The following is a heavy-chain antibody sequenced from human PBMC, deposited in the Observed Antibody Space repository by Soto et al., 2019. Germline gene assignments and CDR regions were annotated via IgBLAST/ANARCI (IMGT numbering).Heavy chain of an antibody. CDR2: MNPNSGNT. Sequence: QVQLVQSGAEVKKPGASVKVSCKASGYTFTSYDINWVRQATGQGLEWMGWMNPNSGNTGYAQKFQGRVTMTRNTSISTAYMELSSLRSEDTAVYYCARGRQHYDSSCYYYEPFDFWGQGTLVTVSS. J-gene: IGHJ4*02. V-gene: IGHV1-8*01. CDR3: ARGRQHYDSSCYYYEPFDF. D-gene: IGHD3-22*01. CDR1: GYTFTSYD.